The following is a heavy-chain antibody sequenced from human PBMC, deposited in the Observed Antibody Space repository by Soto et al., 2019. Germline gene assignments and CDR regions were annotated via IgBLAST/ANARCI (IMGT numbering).Heavy chain of an antibody. J-gene: IGHJ4*02. CDR1: GFTFSDYY. D-gene: IGHD3-16*02. Sequence: PGGSLRLSCAASGFTFSDYYMSWIRQAPGKGLEWVSYISSSGSTIYYADSVEGRFTIPRDNSKNTLYLQMNSLRAEDTAVYYCAKLLYPLCYWGQGTLVTVSS. CDR2: ISSSGSTI. CDR3: AKLLYPLCY. V-gene: IGHV3-11*01.